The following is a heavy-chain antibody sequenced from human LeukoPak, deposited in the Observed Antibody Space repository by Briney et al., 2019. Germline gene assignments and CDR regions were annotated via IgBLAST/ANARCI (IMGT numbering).Heavy chain of an antibody. J-gene: IGHJ4*02. CDR3: AKDRNFQDLDY. Sequence: GGSLRLSCAASGFTFSSYSMIWVRQAPGKGLEWVAVISYDGSNKYYADSVKGRFTISRDNSKNTLYLQMNSLRAEDTAVYYCAKDRNFQDLDYWGQGTLVTVSS. V-gene: IGHV3-30*18. CDR2: ISYDGSNK. D-gene: IGHD2/OR15-2a*01. CDR1: GFTFSSYS.